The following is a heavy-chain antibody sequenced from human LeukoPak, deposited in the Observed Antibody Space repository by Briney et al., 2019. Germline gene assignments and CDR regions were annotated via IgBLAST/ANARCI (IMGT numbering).Heavy chain of an antibody. CDR1: GFTFSSYA. Sequence: GGPLRLSCAASGFTFSSYAMHWVRQAPGKGLEWVAVISYDGSNKYYADSVKGRFTISRDNSKNTLYLQMNSLRAEDTAVYYCARDGDCSSTSCHIPHYGMDVWGQGTTVTVSS. CDR2: ISYDGSNK. CDR3: ARDGDCSSTSCHIPHYGMDV. J-gene: IGHJ6*02. V-gene: IGHV3-30-3*01. D-gene: IGHD2-2*02.